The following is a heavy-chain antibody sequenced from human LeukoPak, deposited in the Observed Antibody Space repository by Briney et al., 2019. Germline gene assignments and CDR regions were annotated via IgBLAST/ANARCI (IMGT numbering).Heavy chain of an antibody. V-gene: IGHV4-39*01. CDR3: ARLTPYYYDSSRYYFDY. D-gene: IGHD3-22*01. Sequence: PSETLSLTCTVSGGSISSSSNYYWGWIRQPPGKGLEWIGNVYSSGSAYYNPSLRSRVTISVDTSKNQFSLKLSSVTAADTAVYYCARLTPYYYDSSRYYFDYWGQGTPVTVSS. CDR1: GGSISSSSNYY. J-gene: IGHJ4*02. CDR2: VYSSGSA.